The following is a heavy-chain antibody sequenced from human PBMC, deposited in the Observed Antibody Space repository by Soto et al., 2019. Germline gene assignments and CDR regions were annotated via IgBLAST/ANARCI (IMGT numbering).Heavy chain of an antibody. D-gene: IGHD2-15*01. J-gene: IGHJ5*02. CDR3: ARTRRACSGGSCYSSWFDP. V-gene: IGHV4-61*01. CDR1: GGSVSSGSYY. Sequence: SETLSLTCTVSGGSVSSGSYYCSWIRQPPGKGLEWIGYIYYSGSTNYNPSLKSRVTISVDTSKNQFSLKLSSVTAADTAVYYCARTRRACSGGSCYSSWFDPWGQGTLVAVSS. CDR2: IYYSGST.